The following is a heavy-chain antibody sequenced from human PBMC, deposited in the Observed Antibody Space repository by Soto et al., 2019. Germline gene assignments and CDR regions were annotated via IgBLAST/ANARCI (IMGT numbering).Heavy chain of an antibody. CDR2: ISYDGSNK. CDR1: GFTFSSYA. J-gene: IGHJ4*02. CDR3: ARSYYYDSSDLFDY. V-gene: IGHV3-30-3*01. D-gene: IGHD3-22*01. Sequence: GGSLRLSCAASGFTFSSYAMHWVRQAPGKGLEWVAVISYDGSNKYYADSVKGRFTISRDNSKNTLYLQMNSLRAEDTAVYYCARSYYYDSSDLFDYWGQGTLVTVSS.